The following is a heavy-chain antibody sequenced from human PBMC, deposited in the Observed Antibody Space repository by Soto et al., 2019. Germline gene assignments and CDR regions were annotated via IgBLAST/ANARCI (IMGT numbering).Heavy chain of an antibody. CDR3: AKDTFYHDSSGYYIFEF. J-gene: IGHJ4*02. CDR1: GFTFSSYS. D-gene: IGHD3-22*01. CDR2: ISSSSSTI. Sequence: GGSLRLSCAASGFTFSSYSMNWVRQAPGKGLEWVSYISSSSSTIYYADSVKGRFTISRDNAKNSLYLQMNSLIVEDTAVYFCAKDTFYHDSSGYYIFEFWGQGALVTVSS. V-gene: IGHV3-48*01.